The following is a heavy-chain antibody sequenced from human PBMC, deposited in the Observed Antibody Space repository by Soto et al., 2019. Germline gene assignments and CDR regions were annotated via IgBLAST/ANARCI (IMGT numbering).Heavy chain of an antibody. CDR3: AHRLGGFTWNDGYLDY. CDR2: IYWDDDK. CDR1: GFSLTTRPVG. V-gene: IGHV2-5*02. J-gene: IGHJ4*02. D-gene: IGHD1-1*01. Sequence: SGPTLVDPTQTLILTCSFSGFSLTTRPVGVAWIRQPPGKALEWLAVIYWDDDKRYSPSLRSRLTISKDTSKNQVVLSMTNMDPVDTATYYCAHRLGGFTWNDGYLDYWGQGTLVTVSS.